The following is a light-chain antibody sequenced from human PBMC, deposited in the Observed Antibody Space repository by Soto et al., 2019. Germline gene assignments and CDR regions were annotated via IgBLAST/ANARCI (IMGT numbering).Light chain of an antibody. Sequence: QSVLTQPASVSGSPGQSITISCTGTSSDVGGYNYVSWYQQHPGKAPKLMIYEVSNRPSGVSNRFSGSRSGNTASLTISGLQSADEAEYYCNSYTSSSTFVFGTGTKLTVL. CDR1: SSDVGGYNY. J-gene: IGLJ1*01. V-gene: IGLV2-14*01. CDR3: NSYTSSSTFV. CDR2: EVS.